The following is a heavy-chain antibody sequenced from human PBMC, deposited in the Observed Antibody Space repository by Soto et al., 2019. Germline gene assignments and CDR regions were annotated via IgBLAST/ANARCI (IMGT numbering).Heavy chain of an antibody. CDR2: INPKSGGT. V-gene: IGHV1-2*04. D-gene: IGHD2-8*01. CDR1: GYSFTDYH. J-gene: IGHJ6*02. CDR3: ARGDSTDCSNGVCSFFYNHGMDV. Sequence: GASVKVSCKASGYSFTDYHIHWVRQAPGQGLEWLGRINPKSGGTSTAQKFQGWVTMPTDTSISTASMELTRLKSDDTAIYYCARGDSTDCSNGVCSFFYNHGMDVWGQGTTVTVSS.